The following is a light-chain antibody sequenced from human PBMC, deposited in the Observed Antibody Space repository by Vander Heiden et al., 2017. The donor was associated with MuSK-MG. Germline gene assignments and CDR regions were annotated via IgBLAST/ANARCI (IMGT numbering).Light chain of an antibody. J-gene: IGKJ1*01. CDR3: QQDDNTPTT. V-gene: IGKV4-1*01. Sequence: TQSPDSLAVSLGERATINCKSSQSVLYSFSNKNYLAWYQQKPGQPPKVVIYWASTRESGVPDRFSGSGSGTDFTLTISSLQAEDVAVYYCQQDDNTPTTFGQGTKVEIK. CDR2: WAS. CDR1: QSVLYSFSNKNY.